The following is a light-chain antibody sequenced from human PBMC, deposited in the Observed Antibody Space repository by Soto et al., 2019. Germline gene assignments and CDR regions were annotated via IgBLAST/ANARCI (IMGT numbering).Light chain of an antibody. CDR2: TAS. CDR1: QGISSY. V-gene: IGKV1-9*01. CDR3: QQRHSYPIT. Sequence: DIQLTPSPSFLSASVVDNVTITCRASQGISSYLAWYQQKPGKAPNLLIHTASTLQSGVPSRFSGSGSGTEFTLTISSLQPEDCATYYCQQRHSYPITFGQGTLLEIK. J-gene: IGKJ5*01.